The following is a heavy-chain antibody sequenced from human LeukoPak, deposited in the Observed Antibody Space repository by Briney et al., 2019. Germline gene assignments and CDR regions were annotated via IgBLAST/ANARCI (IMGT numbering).Heavy chain of an antibody. J-gene: IGHJ4*02. CDR3: ARGGRYDYVWGSYQYFDY. Sequence: SETLSLTCTVSGDSISYFYWGWIRQPPGKGLEWIGYIFYSGSTNYNPSLKSRVTISVDTSKNQFSLKLSSVTAADTAVYYCARGGRYDYVWGSYQYFDYWGQGTLVTVSS. CDR2: IFYSGST. D-gene: IGHD3-16*02. V-gene: IGHV4-59*01. CDR1: GDSISYFY.